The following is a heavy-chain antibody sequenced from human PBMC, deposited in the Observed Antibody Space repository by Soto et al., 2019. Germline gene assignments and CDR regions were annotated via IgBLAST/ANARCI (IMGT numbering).Heavy chain of an antibody. CDR1: GYSFTSYW. D-gene: IGHD3-10*01. Sequence: EVQLVQSGAEVKKPGESLRISCKGSGYSFTSYWIRWVRQMPGKGLEWMGRIDPSDSYTNYSPSFQGHVTISADKSFSTAYLQWSSLNASDTAMYYCARLAIVRGVPPYGMDVWGQWTTVTVSS. V-gene: IGHV5-10-1*01. CDR2: IDPSDSYT. J-gene: IGHJ6*02. CDR3: ARLAIVRGVPPYGMDV.